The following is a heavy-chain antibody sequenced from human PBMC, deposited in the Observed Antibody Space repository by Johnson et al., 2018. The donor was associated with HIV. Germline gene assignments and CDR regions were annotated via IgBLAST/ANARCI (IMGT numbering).Heavy chain of an antibody. J-gene: IGHJ3*02. D-gene: IGHD1-1*01. Sequence: VHLVESGGGLEQPGGSLRLSCAASGFTFPDFGMHWVRQSPGRGLEWVSFLRFDGSNEYYADSVKGRFTISRDNSKNTLYIQMNSLTSEDTAVYYCAKDRATGWQNDAFDMWGLGTMVTVSS. CDR1: GFTFPDFG. V-gene: IGHV3-30*02. CDR3: AKDRATGWQNDAFDM. CDR2: LRFDGSNE.